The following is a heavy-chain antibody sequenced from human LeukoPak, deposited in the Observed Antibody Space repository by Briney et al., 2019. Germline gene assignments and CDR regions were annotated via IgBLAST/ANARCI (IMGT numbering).Heavy chain of an antibody. J-gene: IGHJ2*01. V-gene: IGHV3-30*14. CDR3: ARATSSFGWYFDL. CDR1: GFTFSGYA. Sequence: GGSLRLSCAASGFTFSGYAMHWVRQAPGKGLEWVAVISYDGSKKYYADSVKGRFTISRDNSKNTLYLQMNSLRAEDTAVYYCARATSSFGWYFDLWGRGTLVTVSS. D-gene: IGHD6-13*01. CDR2: ISYDGSKK.